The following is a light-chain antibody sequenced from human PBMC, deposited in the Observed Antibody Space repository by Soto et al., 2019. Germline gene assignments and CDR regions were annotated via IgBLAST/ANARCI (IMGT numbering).Light chain of an antibody. CDR2: HND. Sequence: QSVLTHPPSVSAAPGQKVTISCSGSSFNIGNNYVSWFQQLPGAAPTLLIYHNDKRPSGIPDRFAGSKSGTSATLGITGLQTGDEADYYCGTWDSSMSAAGWVFGGGTKLTVL. CDR3: GTWDSSMSAAGWV. V-gene: IGLV1-51*01. CDR1: SFNIGNNY. J-gene: IGLJ3*02.